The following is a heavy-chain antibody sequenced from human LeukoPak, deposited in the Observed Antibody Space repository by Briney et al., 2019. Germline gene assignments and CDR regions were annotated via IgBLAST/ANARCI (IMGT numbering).Heavy chain of an antibody. CDR2: IYYSGST. CDR3: ASVEATGYFDY. V-gene: IGHV4-59*01. CDR1: GGSISSYY. Sequence: SETLSLTCTVSGGSISSYYWSWIRQPPGKGLEWIGYIYYSGSTNYNPSLKSRVTISVDTSKNQFSLKLSSVTAADTAVYYCASVEATGYFDYWGQGTLVTVSS. J-gene: IGHJ4*02. D-gene: IGHD1-26*01.